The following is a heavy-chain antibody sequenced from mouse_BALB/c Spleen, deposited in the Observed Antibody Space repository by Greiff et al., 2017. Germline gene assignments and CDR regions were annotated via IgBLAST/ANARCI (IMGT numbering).Heavy chain of an antibody. Sequence: QVHVKQSGAELAKPGASVKMSCKASGYTFTSYWMHWVKQRPGQGLEWIGYINPSTGYTEYNQKFKDKATLTADKSSSTAYMQLSSLTSEDSAVYYCARKGLPTAMDYWGQGTSVTVSS. V-gene: IGHV1-7*01. CDR2: INPSTGYT. J-gene: IGHJ4*01. CDR3: ARKGLPTAMDY. CDR1: GYTFTSYW. D-gene: IGHD3-3*01.